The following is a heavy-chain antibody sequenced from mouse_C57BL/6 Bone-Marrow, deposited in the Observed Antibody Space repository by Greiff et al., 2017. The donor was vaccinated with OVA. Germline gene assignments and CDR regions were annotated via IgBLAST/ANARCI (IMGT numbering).Heavy chain of an antibody. Sequence: QVQLQQPGAELVKPGASVKLSCKASGYTFTSYWMHWVKQRPGQGLEWIGMIHPNSGSTNYNEKFKSKATLTVDKSSSTAYMQLSSLTSEDSAVYYCARGEGDVRSFYYFDYWGQGTTLTVSS. CDR1: GYTFTSYW. D-gene: IGHD3-3*01. CDR3: ARGEGDVRSFYYFDY. CDR2: IHPNSGST. V-gene: IGHV1-64*01. J-gene: IGHJ2*01.